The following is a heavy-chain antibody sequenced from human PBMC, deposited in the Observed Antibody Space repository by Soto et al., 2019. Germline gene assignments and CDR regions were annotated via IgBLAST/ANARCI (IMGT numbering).Heavy chain of an antibody. CDR3: ARDHSISSSGAWWLDP. D-gene: IGHD6-13*01. V-gene: IGHV1-46*01. CDR1: GYTFTSNY. CDR2: INPCGGNT. J-gene: IGHJ5*02. Sequence: ASVKVSCKASGYTFTSNYIHWVRRAPGQGLEWMGTINPCGGNTNYAQKFQGRVTLTRDTSTSTVYMDLRSLTSEDTAVYYCARDHSISSSGAWWLDPWGQGTLVTVSS.